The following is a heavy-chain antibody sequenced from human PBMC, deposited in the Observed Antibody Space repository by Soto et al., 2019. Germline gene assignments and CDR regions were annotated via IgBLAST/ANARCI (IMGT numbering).Heavy chain of an antibody. CDR2: LSSDGSSR. V-gene: IGHV3-30*18. Sequence: QVQLVESGGGVVQPGRSLRLSCAASGFTFSSYGMHWVRQAPGKGLEWVALLSSDGSSRFYADSVKGRFTISRDNSENTLYLQMKSLRNDDTAVYYCAKDRNSFGYDSFVHWGQGTLVTVSS. D-gene: IGHD3-16*01. CDR1: GFTFSSYG. CDR3: AKDRNSFGYDSFVH. J-gene: IGHJ4*02.